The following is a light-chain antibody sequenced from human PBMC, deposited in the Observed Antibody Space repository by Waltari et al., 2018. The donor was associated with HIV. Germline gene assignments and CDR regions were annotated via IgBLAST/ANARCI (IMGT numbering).Light chain of an antibody. CDR2: GAS. CDR3: QQYSSSPLT. J-gene: IGKJ4*01. Sequence: EIVLTQSPGTLSLSPGERATLSCRASQSVSSSYLAWYQQKPGQAPRLLIYGASSRATGIPDRFSGSGSGTDFTLTISRLEPEDFVVYYCQQYSSSPLTFGGGTKVEIK. V-gene: IGKV3-20*01. CDR1: QSVSSSY.